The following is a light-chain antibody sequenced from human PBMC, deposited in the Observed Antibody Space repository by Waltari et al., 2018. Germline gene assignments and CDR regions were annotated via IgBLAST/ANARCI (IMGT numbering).Light chain of an antibody. CDR2: SNP. Sequence: QSVLTPPPSASGTPGQRLTISRSGSSSNIGANTVNGYQQLPGTAPKPLIFSNPQRPSGVPVRFSGSKSGTSASLAISGLQSDDEAEYFCATRDDSLNGLIFGGGTKLTVL. CDR3: ATRDDSLNGLI. CDR1: SSNIGANT. J-gene: IGLJ2*01. V-gene: IGLV1-44*01.